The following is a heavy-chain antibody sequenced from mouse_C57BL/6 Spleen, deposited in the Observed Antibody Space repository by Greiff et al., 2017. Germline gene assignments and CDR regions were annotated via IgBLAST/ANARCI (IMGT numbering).Heavy chain of an antibody. V-gene: IGHV1-39*01. CDR3: ARAGDYDYDESYWYFGV. J-gene: IGHJ1*03. CDR2: INPNYGTT. D-gene: IGHD2-4*01. Sequence: EVKLVESGPELVKPGASVKISCKASGYSFTDYNMNWVKQSHGKSLEWIGVINPNYGTTSYNQKFKGKATLTVDQSSSTAYMQLNSLTSEDAAVYCRARAGDYDYDESYWYFGVWGTVTTVTV. CDR1: GYSFTDYN.